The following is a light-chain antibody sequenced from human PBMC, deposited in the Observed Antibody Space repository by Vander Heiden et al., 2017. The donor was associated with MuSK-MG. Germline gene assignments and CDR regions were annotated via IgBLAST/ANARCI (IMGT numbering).Light chain of an antibody. V-gene: IGKV3-11*01. J-gene: IGKJ2*01. CDR1: QSVSSY. CDR2: DSS. Sequence: EIVLTQSPATLSLSPGERATLSCRASQSVSSYLAWYQQKPGQAPRLLIYDSSNRATGIPARFSGSGSGTDFTLTISSLEPEGFALYYCQQRSSWPPYTFGQGTKVEIK. CDR3: QQRSSWPPYT.